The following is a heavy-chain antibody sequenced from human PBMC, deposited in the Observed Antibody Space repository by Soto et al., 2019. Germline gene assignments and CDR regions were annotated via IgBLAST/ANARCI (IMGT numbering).Heavy chain of an antibody. CDR3: ARLYCSSSTCDSWFDP. CDR1: GYTFTTFW. CDR2: IDPRDSYT. Sequence: GESLKISCTGFGYTFTTFWISWVRQMPGRGLEWMGRIDPRDSYTNYSPSFQGHVTISGDKSISTVYLQWASLKASDTAMYYCARLYCSSSTCDSWFDPWGQGALVTVSS. J-gene: IGHJ5*02. V-gene: IGHV5-10-1*01. D-gene: IGHD2-2*01.